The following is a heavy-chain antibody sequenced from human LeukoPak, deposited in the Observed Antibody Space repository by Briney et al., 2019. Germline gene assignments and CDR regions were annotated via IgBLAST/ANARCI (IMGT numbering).Heavy chain of an antibody. CDR3: VRESSKRQLPFDH. J-gene: IGHJ4*02. D-gene: IGHD2-2*01. Sequence: PGGSLRLSCAASGFTFSGYSMNWVRQTPGKGLEWVSSISSDNNYRYYADSVKGRFTISRDTAKNSLYLHMNSLRVDDTAIYYCVRESSKRQLPFDHWGQGTPVTVSS. V-gene: IGHV3-21*01. CDR2: ISSDNNYR. CDR1: GFTFSGYS.